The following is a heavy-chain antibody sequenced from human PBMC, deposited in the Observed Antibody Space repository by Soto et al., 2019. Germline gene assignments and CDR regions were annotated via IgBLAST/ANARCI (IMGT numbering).Heavy chain of an antibody. D-gene: IGHD3-22*01. V-gene: IGHV1-2*02. CDR2: INPNSGGT. CDR3: ARGGHLWRTSYYDNGQRDS. CDR1: GNTFTAYY. J-gene: IGHJ4*02. Sequence: ASVKVSCKASGNTFTAYYMRWVRQAGQGLEWMGWINPNSGGTKYAPKFQGRVTMTRDTSIRTAYMELSSLRSDDTAVYYCARGGHLWRTSYYDNGQRDSWGQGTLVTVSS.